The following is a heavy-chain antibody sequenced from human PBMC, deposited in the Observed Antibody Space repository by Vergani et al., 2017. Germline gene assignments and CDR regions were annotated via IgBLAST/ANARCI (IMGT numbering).Heavy chain of an antibody. V-gene: IGHV4-39*01. D-gene: IGHD2-15*01. CDR3: ERHDSCQYDSSYCGLDV. CDR1: GGSISSSSHF. CDR2: IYYSGST. Sequence: QLQLHKSGPGLVKPSETLSLTCTLSGGSISSSSHFWGWLRQTPGKGLEWIGSIYYSGSTYYNPSLKSRVSISVDTSKNQFSLKLSSVTAADSAVYYCERHDSCQYDSSYCGLDVWGQGTAVTVSS. J-gene: IGHJ6*02.